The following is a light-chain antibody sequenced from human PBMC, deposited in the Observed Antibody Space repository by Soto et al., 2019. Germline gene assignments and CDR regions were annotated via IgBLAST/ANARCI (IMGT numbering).Light chain of an antibody. J-gene: IGLJ1*01. V-gene: IGLV2-11*01. CDR1: SSDVGNYNY. CDR2: DVS. Sequence: QSVLTQPRSVSGSPGQSVTISCTGTSSDVGNYNYVSWYQQHPGKAPKVLIYDVSKRPSGVPDRFSASKSGNTASLTISGLQAEDEADYYCCSYAGSYTYVFGTGTKVTVL. CDR3: CSYAGSYTYV.